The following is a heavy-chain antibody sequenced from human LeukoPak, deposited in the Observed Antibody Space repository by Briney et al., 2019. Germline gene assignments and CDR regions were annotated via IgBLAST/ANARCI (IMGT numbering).Heavy chain of an antibody. Sequence: SVKVSCKASGGTFSSYAISWVRQAPGQGLEWMGGIIPIFGTANYAQKFQGRVTITADESTSTAYMELSSLRSEDTAVYYCARARGSVVPAAMYYYYYGMDVWGQGTTVTVSS. V-gene: IGHV1-69*13. J-gene: IGHJ6*02. D-gene: IGHD2-2*01. CDR2: IIPIFGTA. CDR1: GGTFSSYA. CDR3: ARARGSVVPAAMYYYYYGMDV.